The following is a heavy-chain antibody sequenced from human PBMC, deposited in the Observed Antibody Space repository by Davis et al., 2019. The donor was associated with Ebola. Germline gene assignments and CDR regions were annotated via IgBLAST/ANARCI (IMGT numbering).Heavy chain of an antibody. CDR2: IRYDGSNK. Sequence: GESLKISCAASGFTFSSYAMSWVRQAPGKGLEWVAFIRYDGSNKYYADSVKGRFTISRDNSKNTLYLQMNSLRAEDTAVYYCARHYGFWSGYYRSYWYFDLWGRGTLVTVSS. D-gene: IGHD3-3*01. V-gene: IGHV3-30*02. J-gene: IGHJ2*01. CDR1: GFTFSSYA. CDR3: ARHYGFWSGYYRSYWYFDL.